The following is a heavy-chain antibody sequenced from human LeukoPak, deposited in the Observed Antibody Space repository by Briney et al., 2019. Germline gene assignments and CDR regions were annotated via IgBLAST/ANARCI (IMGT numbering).Heavy chain of an antibody. J-gene: IGHJ4*02. D-gene: IGHD2-15*01. Sequence: GGSLRLSCAASGFTFSSYWMSWVRQAPGKGLEWVANIKQDGSEKYYVDSVKSRFTISRDNAKNSLYLQMNSLRAEDTAVYYCARGPPLAGNTHLVDYWGQGTLVTVSS. CDR2: IKQDGSEK. CDR1: GFTFSSYW. V-gene: IGHV3-7*01. CDR3: ARGPPLAGNTHLVDY.